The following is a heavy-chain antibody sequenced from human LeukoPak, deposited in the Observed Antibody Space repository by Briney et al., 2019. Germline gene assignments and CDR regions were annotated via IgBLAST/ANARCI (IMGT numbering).Heavy chain of an antibody. CDR1: GGSFSGYY. CDR3: ARASFLDYFYYYMDV. V-gene: IGHV4-34*01. Sequence: SETLSLTCAVYGGSFSGYYWSWIRQPPGKGLEWIGEINHSGSTNYNPSLKSRVTISVDTSKNQFSLKLSSVTAADTAVYYCARASFLDYFYYYMDVWGKGTTVTISS. CDR2: INHSGST. J-gene: IGHJ6*03.